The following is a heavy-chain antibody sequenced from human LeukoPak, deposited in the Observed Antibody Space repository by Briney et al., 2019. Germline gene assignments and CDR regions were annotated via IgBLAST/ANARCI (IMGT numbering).Heavy chain of an antibody. J-gene: IGHJ4*02. CDR2: MSPNSGDT. CDR1: GYTFTSYD. Sequence: ASVTVSCTASGYTFTSYDFNWVRQATGQRPEWMGWMSPNSGDTGYTQKFQDRVTMTRNTSISTAYMELSSLRSDDTAVYYCARGPPNWGYDYWGPGTLVTVSS. V-gene: IGHV1-8*01. CDR3: ARGPPNWGYDY. D-gene: IGHD7-27*01.